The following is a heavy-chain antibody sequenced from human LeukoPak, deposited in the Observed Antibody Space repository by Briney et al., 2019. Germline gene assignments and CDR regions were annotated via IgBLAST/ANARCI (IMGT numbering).Heavy chain of an antibody. D-gene: IGHD2-21*02. Sequence: GGSLRLSCAASGFTFSSYTMNWVRQAPGEGLEGVSSMSISSSYRYYADSVKGRFTISRDNPQNTLYLQMNSLRAEDTAVYYCAREVAYCAGDCSPAWGQGILVTVSS. CDR1: GFTFSSYT. CDR3: AREVAYCAGDCSPA. V-gene: IGHV3-21*06. J-gene: IGHJ5*02. CDR2: MSISSSYR.